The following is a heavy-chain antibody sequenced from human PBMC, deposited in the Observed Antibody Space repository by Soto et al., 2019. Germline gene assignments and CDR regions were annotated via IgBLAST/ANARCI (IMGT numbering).Heavy chain of an antibody. CDR3: AKGPAYYDFWSGYYTGPRFPAPAFDI. D-gene: IGHD3-3*01. J-gene: IGHJ3*02. CDR1: GFTFSSYG. Sequence: PGGSLRLSCAASGFTFSSYGMHWVRQAPGKGLEWVAVISYDGSNKYYADSVKGRFTISRDNSKNTLYLQMNSLRTEDTAVYSCAKGPAYYDFWSGYYTGPRFPAPAFDIWGQGTMVTVS. CDR2: ISYDGSNK. V-gene: IGHV3-30*18.